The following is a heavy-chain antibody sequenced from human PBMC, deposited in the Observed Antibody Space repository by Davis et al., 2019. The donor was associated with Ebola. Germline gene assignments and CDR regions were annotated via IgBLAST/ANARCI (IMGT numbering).Heavy chain of an antibody. V-gene: IGHV3-23*01. D-gene: IGHD2-21*01. CDR1: GFTFSTYA. Sequence: GESLKISCAASGFTFSTYAMSWVRQAPGKGLEWVSGISGNSDDTYYADSVKGRFTISRDNSKKTLYLQMSSLRAGDTAVYYCAKLARAYHWFYFDYWGRGTLVTVSS. CDR2: ISGNSDDT. J-gene: IGHJ4*02. CDR3: AKLARAYHWFYFDY.